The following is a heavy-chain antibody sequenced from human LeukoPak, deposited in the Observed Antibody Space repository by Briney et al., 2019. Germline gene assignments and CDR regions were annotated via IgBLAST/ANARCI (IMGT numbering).Heavy chain of an antibody. Sequence: PGRSLRLSCAASGFTFSSYGMHWVRQAPGKGLEWVAVITYDGSNKYYADSVKGRFTISRDNSKNTLYLQMNSLRAEDTAVYYCAKDLRIQLWFTLDYWGQGTLVTVSS. CDR2: ITYDGSNK. V-gene: IGHV3-30*18. J-gene: IGHJ4*02. D-gene: IGHD5-18*01. CDR1: GFTFSSYG. CDR3: AKDLRIQLWFTLDY.